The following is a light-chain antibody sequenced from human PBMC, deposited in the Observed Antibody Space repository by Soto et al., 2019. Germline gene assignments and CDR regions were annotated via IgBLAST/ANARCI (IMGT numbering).Light chain of an antibody. CDR1: QDIRYY. V-gene: IGKV1-5*01. CDR2: DAS. J-gene: IGKJ1*01. CDR3: QQYNSYSWT. Sequence: DLQMTQPPSSLSASVGDRVSITCQASQDIRYYLNWFQQKPGKAPKLLIYDASSLESGVPSRFSGSGSGTEFTLTISSLQPDDFATYYCQQYNSYSWTFGQGTKVDI.